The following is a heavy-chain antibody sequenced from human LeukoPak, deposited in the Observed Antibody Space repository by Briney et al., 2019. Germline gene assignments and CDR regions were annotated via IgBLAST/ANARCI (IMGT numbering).Heavy chain of an antibody. CDR3: AKRAVAGTRRGFDI. D-gene: IGHD6-19*01. Sequence: GGSLRLSCAVSGFTFSSDAMNWVRQAPGKGLEWVSLISGSGDSTDYADSVKGRFTISRDNSKNTLYLQINSLRADDTAVYYCAKRAVAGTRRGFDIWGQGTLVTVSS. CDR2: ISGSGDST. J-gene: IGHJ3*02. CDR1: GFTFSSDA. V-gene: IGHV3-23*01.